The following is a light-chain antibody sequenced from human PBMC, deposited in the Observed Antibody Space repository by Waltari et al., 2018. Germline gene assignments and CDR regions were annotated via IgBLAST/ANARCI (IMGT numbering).Light chain of an antibody. CDR2: RKD. Sequence: QSVLTQPPSASGTPGQRVTISCSGSSSNIGSNTVNWHQQLPGTAPKLLIYRKDQRPSGVPDRFSGSRSGTSASLAISGLHSEDEADYYCATWDDSLKGWVFGGGTKLTVL. CDR1: SSNIGSNT. CDR3: ATWDDSLKGWV. V-gene: IGLV1-44*01. J-gene: IGLJ3*02.